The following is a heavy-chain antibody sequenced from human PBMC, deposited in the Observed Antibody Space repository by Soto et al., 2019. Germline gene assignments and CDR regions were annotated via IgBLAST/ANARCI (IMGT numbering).Heavy chain of an antibody. D-gene: IGHD2-2*01. Sequence: GESLKISCKGSGYSFTSYWIGWVRQMPGKGLEWMGIIYPGDSDTRYSPSFQGQVTISADKSISTAYLQWSSLKASDTAMYYCGIIDCSSTSCSWFDPWGQGTLVTVSS. CDR3: GIIDCSSTSCSWFDP. CDR1: GYSFTSYW. CDR2: IYPGDSDT. V-gene: IGHV5-51*01. J-gene: IGHJ5*02.